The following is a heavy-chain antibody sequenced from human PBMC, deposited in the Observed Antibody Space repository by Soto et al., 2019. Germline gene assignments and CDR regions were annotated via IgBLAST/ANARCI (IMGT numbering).Heavy chain of an antibody. CDR3: ASVAPHPLSITGGRDYYYYCMDV. Sequence: GGSLRLSCAASGFTFSSYGMHWVRQAPGKGLEWVAVIWYDGSNKYYADSVKGRFTISRDNSKNTLYLQMNSLRAEDTAVYYCASVAPHPLSITGGRDYYYYCMDVWGQGTMVTVSS. V-gene: IGHV3-33*01. CDR1: GFTFSSYG. J-gene: IGHJ6*02. D-gene: IGHD3-10*01. CDR2: IWYDGSNK.